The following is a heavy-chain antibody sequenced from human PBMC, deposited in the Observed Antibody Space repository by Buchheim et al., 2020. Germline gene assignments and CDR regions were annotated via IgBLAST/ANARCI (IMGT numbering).Heavy chain of an antibody. CDR2: IKQDGSEK. CDR3: ARTGSSGWYLTNYYYYGMDV. CDR1: GFTFSSYW. J-gene: IGHJ6*02. Sequence: EVQLVESGGGLVQPGGSLRLSCAASGFTFSSYWMSWVRQAPGKGLEWVANIKQDGSEKYYVDSVKGRFTISRDNAKNSLYRQMNSLRAEDTAVYYCARTGSSGWYLTNYYYYGMDVWGQGTT. D-gene: IGHD6-19*01. V-gene: IGHV3-7*01.